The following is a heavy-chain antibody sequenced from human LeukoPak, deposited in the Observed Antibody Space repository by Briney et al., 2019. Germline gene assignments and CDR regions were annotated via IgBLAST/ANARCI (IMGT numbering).Heavy chain of an antibody. J-gene: IGHJ6*02. CDR1: GDSVSSNSAA. CDR3: ARDGYCSGGSCYPSYYYYYYGMDV. D-gene: IGHD2-15*01. V-gene: IGHV6-1*01. CDR2: TYYRSKWYN. Sequence: KLSQTLSLTCAISGDSVSSNSAAWNWIRQSPSRGLEWLGRTYYRSKWYNDYAVSVKSRITINPDTSKTQFSLQLNSVTPEDTAVYYCARDGYCSGGSCYPSYYYYYYGMDVWGQGTTVTVSS.